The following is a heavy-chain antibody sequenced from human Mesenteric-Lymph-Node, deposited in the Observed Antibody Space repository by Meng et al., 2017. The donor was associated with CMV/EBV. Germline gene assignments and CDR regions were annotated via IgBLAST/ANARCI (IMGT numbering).Heavy chain of an antibody. Sequence: GGSLRLSCAASGFTVSSNYMSWVRQAPGKGLEWVSVIYSDGSTHYADSVKGRFTISRDNSKNTLYLQMNSLRAEDTAVYYCARGGLLGGSSYAKYYFDSWGQGTLVTVSS. CDR2: IYSDGST. CDR1: GFTVSSNY. J-gene: IGHJ4*02. D-gene: IGHD3-16*01. CDR3: ARGGLLGGSSYAKYYFDS. V-gene: IGHV3-66*02.